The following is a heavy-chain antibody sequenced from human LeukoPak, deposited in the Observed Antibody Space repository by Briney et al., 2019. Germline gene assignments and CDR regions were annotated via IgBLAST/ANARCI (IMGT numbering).Heavy chain of an antibody. CDR2: FDPEGGET. CDR1: GYTLTELS. D-gene: IGHD6-13*01. V-gene: IGHV1-24*01. Sequence: EASVKVSCKVSGYTLTELSMHWVRQAPGKGLEWMGGFDPEGGETIYAQKFQGRVTMTEDTSTDTAYMELSSLRSEDTAVYYCATAGYSGYGMDVWGQGTTVTVSS. CDR3: ATAGYSGYGMDV. J-gene: IGHJ6*02.